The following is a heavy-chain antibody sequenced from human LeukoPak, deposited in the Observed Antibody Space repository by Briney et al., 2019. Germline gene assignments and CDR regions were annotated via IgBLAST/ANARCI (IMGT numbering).Heavy chain of an antibody. CDR3: AATYYYDSSGYYPGFFDY. D-gene: IGHD3-22*01. CDR2: IFASGST. V-gene: IGHV4-59*01. J-gene: IGHJ4*02. Sequence: PSETLSLTCTVSGDSISSYYWSWIRQPPGKGLEWIGYIFASGSTDYNPSLKSRVTISVDTSKNQFSLKLSSVTAADTAVYYCAATYYYDSSGYYPGFFDYWGQGTLVTVSS. CDR1: GDSISSYY.